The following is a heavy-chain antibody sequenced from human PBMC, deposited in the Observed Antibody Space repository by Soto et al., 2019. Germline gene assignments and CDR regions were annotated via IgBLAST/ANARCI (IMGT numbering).Heavy chain of an antibody. CDR3: ARERGGFYYYYYGMDV. D-gene: IGHD5-12*01. V-gene: IGHV3-33*01. CDR2: IWYYGSNK. CDR1: GCTFSSYG. Sequence: GGSLRLPCAAYGCTFSSYGMDWACQAPGKGLDWLAVIWYYGSNKYYADSVKGRFTISRDNSKNTLYLQMNSLRAEDTAVYYCARERGGFYYYYYGMDVWGQGT. J-gene: IGHJ6*02.